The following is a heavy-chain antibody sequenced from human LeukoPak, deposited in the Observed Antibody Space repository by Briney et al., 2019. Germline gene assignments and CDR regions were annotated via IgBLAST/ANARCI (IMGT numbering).Heavy chain of an antibody. CDR2: INHSGST. J-gene: IGHJ5*02. Sequence: LRLSCAASGFTFSSYAMSWVRQAPGKGLEWIGEINHSGSTNYNPSLKSRVTISVDTSKNQFSLKLSSVTAADTAVYYCARVTRGRDYDSSGYVWSAFTTTNWFDPWGQGTLVTVSS. D-gene: IGHD3-22*01. V-gene: IGHV4-34*01. CDR1: GFTFSSYA. CDR3: ARVTRGRDYDSSGYVWSAFTTTNWFDP.